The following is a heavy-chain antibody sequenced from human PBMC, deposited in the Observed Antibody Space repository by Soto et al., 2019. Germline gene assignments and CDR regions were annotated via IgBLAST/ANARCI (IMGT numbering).Heavy chain of an antibody. V-gene: IGHV3-7*01. D-gene: IGHD6-13*01. CDR3: ARDYEQQLVSNAFDI. Sequence: RGSLRLSCAASGFTFSSYWMSWVRQAPGKGLEWMANIKQDGSEKYYVDSVKGRFTISRDNAKNSLYLQMNSLRAEDTAVYYCARDYEQQLVSNAFDIWGQGTMVTVSS. J-gene: IGHJ3*02. CDR2: IKQDGSEK. CDR1: GFTFSSYW.